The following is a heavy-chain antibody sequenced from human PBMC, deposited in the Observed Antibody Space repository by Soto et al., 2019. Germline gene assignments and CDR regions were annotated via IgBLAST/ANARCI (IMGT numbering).Heavy chain of an antibody. CDR1: GGTINNVC. V-gene: IGHV4-4*07. Sequence: WETLSLTCAASGGTINNVCLSWVRQPPGKGLEWIGRIISSGRTSFNPSLESRDAMSVYPSKNHFSLYLSSVTAADMAVYYCAREGSYSAYNFAHGIQLWYFDFWGQGALVTVS. J-gene: IGHJ4*02. D-gene: IGHD5-12*01. CDR2: IISSGRT. CDR3: AREGSYSAYNFAHGIQLWYFDF.